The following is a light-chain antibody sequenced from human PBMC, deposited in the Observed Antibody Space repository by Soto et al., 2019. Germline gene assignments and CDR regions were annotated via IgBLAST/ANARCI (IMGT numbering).Light chain of an antibody. CDR3: QQYNSYLT. CDR2: DAS. CDR1: QSISSY. V-gene: IGKV1-5*01. Sequence: DIQMTQSPSSLSASSGDRVTISCRASQSISSYLNWYQQKPGKAPKLLIYDASSLESGVPSRFSGSGSGTEFTLTISSLQPDDFATYYCQQYNSYLTFGQGTKVDI. J-gene: IGKJ1*01.